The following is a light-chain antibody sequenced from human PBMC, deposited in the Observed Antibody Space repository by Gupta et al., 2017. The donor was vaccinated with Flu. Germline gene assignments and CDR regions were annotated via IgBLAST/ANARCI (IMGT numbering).Light chain of an antibody. Sequence: PSTLSLSVGERVTLSCRASESISSCLAWYQQKPGQAPRLLIYDASSRDSGIPARFSGSGSGADFTLTISSLEPEDFAVYYCQQYTSYPFTFGHGTKVEIK. V-gene: IGKV3-11*01. J-gene: IGKJ2*01. CDR1: ESISSC. CDR3: QQYTSYPFT. CDR2: DAS.